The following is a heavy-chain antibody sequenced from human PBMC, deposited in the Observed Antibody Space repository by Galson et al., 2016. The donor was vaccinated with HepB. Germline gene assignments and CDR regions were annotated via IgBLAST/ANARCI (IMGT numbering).Heavy chain of an antibody. CDR3: ARNTDYNYFDP. D-gene: IGHD5-18*01. Sequence: TLSLTCTVSGASISSGRYYWSWIRQRPGRGLVWVGYIYYSGTTYYNPSLESRITITVDTSRNQFSLKLTSVTAADTAVYFCARNTDYNYFDPWGQGTQVTVSS. CDR2: IYYSGTT. J-gene: IGHJ5*02. V-gene: IGHV4-31*03. CDR1: GASISSGRYY.